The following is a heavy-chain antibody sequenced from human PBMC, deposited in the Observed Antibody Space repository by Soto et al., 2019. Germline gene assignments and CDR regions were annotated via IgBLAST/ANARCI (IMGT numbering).Heavy chain of an antibody. D-gene: IGHD3-16*01. CDR3: ASVTFGGIVLAH. CDR2: IYFNGNT. CDR1: AASFSKYY. J-gene: IGHJ4*02. V-gene: IGHV4-59*01. Sequence: PSETLSLTCIVSAASFSKYYWTWIRQPPGKGLEWIGYIYFNGNTKYNPSLEGRLTISIDTSKKEFSLKLTSVTAADAAVYYCASVTFGGIVLAHWGQGTLVTVSS.